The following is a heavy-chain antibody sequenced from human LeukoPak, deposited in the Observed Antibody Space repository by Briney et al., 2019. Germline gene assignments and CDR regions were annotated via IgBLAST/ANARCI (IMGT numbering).Heavy chain of an antibody. CDR3: AGEGYSSSSGHRFDFDY. CDR2: IYSGGDT. CDR1: GFTVSSNY. Sequence: GGSLRLSCAASGFTVSSNYMGWVRQAPGKGLEWVSVIYSGGDTYYADSVKGRFTISRDNSKNMIYLEMSSLKAEDTAVYYCAGEGYSSSSGHRFDFDYWGQGTLVTVSS. D-gene: IGHD6-6*01. J-gene: IGHJ4*02. V-gene: IGHV3-66*01.